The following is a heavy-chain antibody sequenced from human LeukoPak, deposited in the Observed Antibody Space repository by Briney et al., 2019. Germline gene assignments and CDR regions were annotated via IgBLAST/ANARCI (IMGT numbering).Heavy chain of an antibody. CDR2: ISSSSTYT. CDR3: AREPSKQHLDI. D-gene: IGHD6-13*01. V-gene: IGHV3-11*06. J-gene: IGHJ4*02. CDR1: GFTFSDYY. Sequence: GGSLRLSCEASGFTFSDYYMTWIRQAPGKGLEWVSYISSSSTYTNYADSVKGRFTISSDNAKNSLYLQMNSLRAEDTAVYYCAREPSKQHLDIWGQGTLVTVSS.